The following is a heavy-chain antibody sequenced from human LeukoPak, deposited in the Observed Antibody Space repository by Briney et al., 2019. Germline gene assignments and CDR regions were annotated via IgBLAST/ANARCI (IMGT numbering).Heavy chain of an antibody. D-gene: IGHD6-19*01. Sequence: GRSLRLSCAASGFTFSSYGMHWVRQARGKGLEWVGVISYDGRNKHYADSVKGRFSISRDNYKNTLYLQMNSQRAEDTAVYYCAKDKWVWAVAGVSDYWGQGTLVTVSS. V-gene: IGHV3-30*18. CDR2: ISYDGRNK. J-gene: IGHJ4*02. CDR1: GFTFSSYG. CDR3: AKDKWVWAVAGVSDY.